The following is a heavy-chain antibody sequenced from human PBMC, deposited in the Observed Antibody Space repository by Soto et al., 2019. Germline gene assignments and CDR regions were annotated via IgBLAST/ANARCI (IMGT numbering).Heavy chain of an antibody. CDR1: GGSISTNY. Sequence: SETLSLTCTVSGGSISTNYWSWIRQPPGKGLEWMGYIYYTGSTKYNPSLKSRVTMSLDTSKSQFSLELSSMTAADTAVYYCARGHNTSPVWLDYWGQGTLVTVSS. D-gene: IGHD3-16*01. CDR3: ARGHNTSPVWLDY. J-gene: IGHJ4*02. CDR2: IYYTGST. V-gene: IGHV4-59*01.